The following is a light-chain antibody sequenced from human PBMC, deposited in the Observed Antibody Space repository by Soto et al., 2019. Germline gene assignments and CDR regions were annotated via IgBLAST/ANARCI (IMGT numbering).Light chain of an antibody. V-gene: IGKV3-20*01. CDR1: QSVSSSN. CDR3: QHYGSSPWT. CDR2: GAS. Sequence: ELVLTKSPGTLSLSPGDRATLYCRASQSVSSSNLAWYQQKRGQSPRLLIYGASSRATGIPDRFSCSWSGPDVTLTISRLETEDVAGYFCQHYGSSPWTFGQGTKV. J-gene: IGKJ1*01.